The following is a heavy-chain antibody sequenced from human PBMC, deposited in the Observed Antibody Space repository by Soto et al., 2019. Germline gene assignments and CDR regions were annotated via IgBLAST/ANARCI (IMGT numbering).Heavy chain of an antibody. CDR1: GFNFGDYA. J-gene: IGHJ6*02. D-gene: IGHD3-10*01. CDR2: IRSKAYGGTT. V-gene: IGHV3-49*03. CDR3: TRFELRRITMVRGAPNYYGMDV. Sequence: GGSLRLSCTASGFNFGDYAMSWFRQAPGKGLEWVGFIRSKAYGGTTEYAASVKGRFTISRDDSKSIAYLQMNSLKTEDTAVYYCTRFELRRITMVRGAPNYYGMDVWGQGTTVTVSS.